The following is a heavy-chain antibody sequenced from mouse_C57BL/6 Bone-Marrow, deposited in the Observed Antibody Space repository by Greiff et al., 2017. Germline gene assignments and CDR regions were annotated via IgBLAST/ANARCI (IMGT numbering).Heavy chain of an antibody. Sequence: QVQLQQSGPELVRPGVSVKLSCKGSGYTFTDYAMHWVKQSHAKSLEWIGCISTYYGDASYNQKFKDQATMTIDKTSSTAYMELARLTSEDSAVYYCAEYTVTSFDDWGQGTTLTVSS. CDR1: GYTFTDYA. J-gene: IGHJ2*01. CDR3: AEYTVTSFDD. CDR2: ISTYYGDA. D-gene: IGHD1-1*01. V-gene: IGHV1-67*01.